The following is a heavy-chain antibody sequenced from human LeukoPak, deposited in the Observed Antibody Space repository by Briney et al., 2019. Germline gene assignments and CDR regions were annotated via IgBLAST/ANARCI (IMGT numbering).Heavy chain of an antibody. CDR1: GASISSWY. Sequence: SETLSLTCTVSGASISSWYWSWIRQPPGKGLEWIGNIHGSGYSNYNPSLKSRLSMSLDTSRNQFSLNLTSVTAADTATYYCARETMLAGFASGLGFNYWGQGILVIVSS. V-gene: IGHV4-59*01. J-gene: IGHJ4*02. CDR3: ARETMLAGFASGLGFNY. D-gene: IGHD6-19*01. CDR2: IHGSGYS.